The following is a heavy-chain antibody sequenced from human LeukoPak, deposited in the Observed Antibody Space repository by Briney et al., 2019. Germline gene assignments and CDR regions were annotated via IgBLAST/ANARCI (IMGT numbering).Heavy chain of an antibody. D-gene: IGHD4-17*01. CDR2: IQYDGRNK. V-gene: IGHV3-30*02. Sequence: PGGSLRLSCAASGFSASSSGIYWVSQAPGKGLDWLAFIQYDGRNKYYADSVKGRFTMSRDNSKNTLTMFLQMNSLRVEDTAVYYCAKGGDYALDYWGQGTLVTVSS. J-gene: IGHJ4*02. CDR1: GFSASSSG. CDR3: AKGGDYALDY.